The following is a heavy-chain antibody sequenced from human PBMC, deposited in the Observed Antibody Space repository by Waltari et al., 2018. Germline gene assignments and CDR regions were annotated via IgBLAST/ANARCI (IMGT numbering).Heavy chain of an antibody. CDR1: GFTFNNVD. Sequence: EAQLLESGGGLVQPGGSLGLSCVASGFTFNNVDMGGVRQAPGKGLEWVSAIGGDGSNPFSADSVKGRFTISKDNSKNTVSLQMNSLRAEDTALYYCSKLRGTYSNYYFDYWGQGTLVTVSS. V-gene: IGHV3-23*01. CDR2: IGGDGSNP. J-gene: IGHJ4*02. CDR3: SKLRGTYSNYYFDY. D-gene: IGHD1-26*01.